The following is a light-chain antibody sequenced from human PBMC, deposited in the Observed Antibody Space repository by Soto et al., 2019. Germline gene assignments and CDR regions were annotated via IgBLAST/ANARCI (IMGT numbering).Light chain of an antibody. CDR3: MQARQTPRT. Sequence: DIVMTQSPLSLPVTPGEPVSISCRSSQSLLHTDGYFYLDWYLQKPGQSPQDLIYLGSNRASGVPDRFSGSGSGTDFTLKISRVEAEDVGLYYCMQARQTPRTFGQGTRVEIK. V-gene: IGKV2-28*01. CDR2: LGS. J-gene: IGKJ1*01. CDR1: QSLLHTDGYFY.